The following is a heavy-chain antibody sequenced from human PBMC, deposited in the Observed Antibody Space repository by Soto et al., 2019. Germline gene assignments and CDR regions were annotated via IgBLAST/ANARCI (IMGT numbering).Heavy chain of an antibody. V-gene: IGHV1-8*01. CDR3: ARAYRITMVRGVMYYFDY. CDR1: GYTFTSYD. D-gene: IGHD3-10*01. CDR2: MNPNSGNT. Sequence: QVQLVQSGAEVKKPGASVKVSCKASGYTFTSYDINWVRQATGQGLEWMGWMNPNSGNTGYAQKFQGRVTMTRNTSIRTAYMELSSLRSEDTAVYYCARAYRITMVRGVMYYFDYWGQGTLVTVSS. J-gene: IGHJ4*02.